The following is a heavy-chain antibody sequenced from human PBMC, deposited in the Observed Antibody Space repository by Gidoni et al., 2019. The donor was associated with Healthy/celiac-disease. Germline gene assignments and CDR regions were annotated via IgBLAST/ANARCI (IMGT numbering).Heavy chain of an antibody. D-gene: IGHD3-22*01. CDR2: ISCDGGST. V-gene: IGHV3-43*01. J-gene: IGHJ6*02. Sequence: EVQLVESGGVVVQHGGSLRLSCAAYGLTLDDYTMHWVRQAPGKGLEWVSLISCDGGSTYYADSVKGRFTISRGNSKNSLYLQMNSLRTEDTALYYCAEDLVASSGYYYDYYYYYGMDVWSQGTTVTVSS. CDR3: AEDLVASSGYYYDYYYYYGMDV. CDR1: GLTLDDYT.